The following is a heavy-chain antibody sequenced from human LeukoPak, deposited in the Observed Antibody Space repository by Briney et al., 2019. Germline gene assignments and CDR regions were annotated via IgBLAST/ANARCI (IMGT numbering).Heavy chain of an antibody. CDR3: ARGDYYYYYMDV. V-gene: IGHV1-46*01. CDR1: GGTFSSYA. J-gene: IGHJ6*03. CDR2: INPSGGST. Sequence: GASVKVSCKASGGTFSSYAISWVRQAPGQGLEWMGIINPSGGSTSYAQKFQGRVTMTRDMSTSTVYMELSSLRSEDTAVYYCARGDYYYYYMDVWGKGTTVTVSS.